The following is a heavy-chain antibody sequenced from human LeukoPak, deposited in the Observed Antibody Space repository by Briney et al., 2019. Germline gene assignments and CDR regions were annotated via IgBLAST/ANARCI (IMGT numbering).Heavy chain of an antibody. J-gene: IGHJ6*03. D-gene: IGHD3-9*01. CDR1: GFTFSSYD. Sequence: GGSLRLSCAASGFTFSSYDMSWVRQAPGKGLEWVSAINGSGGSTYYADSVKGRFTISRDNSKNTLYLQMNSLRAEDTAVYYCAKDSSVGYSEWLAPGGDPYYMDVWGKGTTV. CDR2: INGSGGST. CDR3: AKDSSVGYSEWLAPGGDPYYMDV. V-gene: IGHV3-23*01.